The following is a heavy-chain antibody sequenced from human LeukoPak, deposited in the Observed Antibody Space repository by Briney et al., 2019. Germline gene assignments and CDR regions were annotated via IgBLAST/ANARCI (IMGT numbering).Heavy chain of an antibody. Sequence: GGSLRLSCVASGFIFKKYWMNWVRQVPGKGLECLANIKEDGSETYYADSVKGRFTISRDNSKNTLYLQMNSLRAEDTAVYYCAKDGLWFGESPGDYYMDVWGKGTTVTVSS. V-gene: IGHV3-7*01. D-gene: IGHD3-10*01. CDR1: GFIFKKYW. J-gene: IGHJ6*03. CDR2: IKEDGSET. CDR3: AKDGLWFGESPGDYYMDV.